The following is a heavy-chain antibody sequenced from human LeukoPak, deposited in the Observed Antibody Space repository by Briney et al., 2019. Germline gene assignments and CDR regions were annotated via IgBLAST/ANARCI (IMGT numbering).Heavy chain of an antibody. Sequence: SETLSLTCTVSGGSISSYYWSWIRQPAGKGLEWIGRIYTSGSTNYNPSLKSRVTMSVDTSKNQFSLKLSSVTAADTAVYYCARSPKGSYYYDSSGYYYIYYYYYMDIWGKGTTVTVSS. J-gene: IGHJ6*03. CDR3: ARSPKGSYYYDSSGYYYIYYYYYMDI. CDR1: GGSISSYY. V-gene: IGHV4-4*07. CDR2: IYTSGST. D-gene: IGHD3-22*01.